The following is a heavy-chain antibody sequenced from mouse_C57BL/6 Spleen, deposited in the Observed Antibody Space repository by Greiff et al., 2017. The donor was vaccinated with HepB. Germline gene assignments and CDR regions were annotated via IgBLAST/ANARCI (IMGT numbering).Heavy chain of an antibody. V-gene: IGHV5-4*03. CDR2: ISDGGSYT. J-gene: IGHJ3*01. D-gene: IGHD2-4*01. Sequence: EVMLVESGGGLVKPGGSLKLSCAASGFTFSSYAMSWVRQTPEKRLEWVATISDGGSYTYYPDNVKGRFTISRDNAKNNLYLQMRHLKSEDTAMYYCARALYDYDDTFAYWGQGTLVTVSA. CDR1: GFTFSSYA. CDR3: ARALYDYDDTFAY.